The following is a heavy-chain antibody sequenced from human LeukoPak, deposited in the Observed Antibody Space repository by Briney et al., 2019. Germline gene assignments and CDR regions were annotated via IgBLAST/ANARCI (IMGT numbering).Heavy chain of an antibody. CDR3: ARGEGIAAACDY. D-gene: IGHD6-13*01. Sequence: PSQTLSLTCTVSGGSISSGGYYWSWIRQPPGKGLEWIGYIYHSGSTYYNPSLKSRVTISVDRSKNQFSLKLSSVTAADTAVYYCARGEGIAAACDYWGQGTLVTVSS. V-gene: IGHV4-30-2*01. CDR1: GGSISSGGYY. CDR2: IYHSGST. J-gene: IGHJ4*02.